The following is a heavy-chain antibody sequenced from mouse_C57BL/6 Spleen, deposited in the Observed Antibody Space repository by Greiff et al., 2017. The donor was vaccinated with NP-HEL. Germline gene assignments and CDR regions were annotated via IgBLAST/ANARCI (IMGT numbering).Heavy chain of an antibody. Sequence: VQLQQPGAELVMPGASVKLSCKASGYTFTSYWMHWVKQRPGQGLEWIGEIDPSDSYTNYNQKFKGTSTLTVDKSSSTAYMQLSSLTSEDSAVYYCARRGLGREDYFDYWGQGTTLTVSS. CDR3: ARRGLGREDYFDY. CDR1: GYTFTSYW. J-gene: IGHJ2*01. D-gene: IGHD4-1*01. CDR2: IDPSDSYT. V-gene: IGHV1-69*01.